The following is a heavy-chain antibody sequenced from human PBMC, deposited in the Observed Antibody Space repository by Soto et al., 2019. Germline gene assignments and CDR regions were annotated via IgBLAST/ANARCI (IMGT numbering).Heavy chain of an antibody. CDR3: AAGAMIVPDFDY. J-gene: IGHJ4*02. V-gene: IGHV3-53*01. Sequence: EVQLVESGGGVIQPGGSLRLSCAASGFTVSSNYMSWVRQAPGKGLEWVSVIYRGGSTYYADSVKGRFTISRDKSKNTLYLQMNSLRAEDTAVYYCAAGAMIVPDFDYWGQGTLVTVSS. CDR1: GFTVSSNY. D-gene: IGHD3-22*01. CDR2: IYRGGST.